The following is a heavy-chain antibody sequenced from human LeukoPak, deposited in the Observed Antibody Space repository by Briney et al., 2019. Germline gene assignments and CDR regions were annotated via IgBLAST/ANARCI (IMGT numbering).Heavy chain of an antibody. CDR2: IYYSGST. V-gene: IGHV4-59*01. CDR1: GGSFSGYY. CDR3: ASLAATRSYYYYYYMDV. J-gene: IGHJ6*03. Sequence: PSETLSLTCAVYGGSFSGYYWSWIRQPPGKGLEWIGYIYYSGSTNYNPSLKSRVTISVDTSKNQFSLKLSSVTAADTAVYYCASLAATRSYYYYYYMDVWGKGTTVTVSS. D-gene: IGHD2-15*01.